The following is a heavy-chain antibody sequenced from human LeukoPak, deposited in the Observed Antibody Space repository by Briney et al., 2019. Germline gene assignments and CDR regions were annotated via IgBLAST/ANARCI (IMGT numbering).Heavy chain of an antibody. CDR3: YYYDSSGSFDY. D-gene: IGHD3-22*01. CDR2: INPNSGGT. Sequence: ASVKVSCKASGYTFTGYYMHWVRQAPGQGLEWMGWINPNSGGTNYAQKFRGRVTMTRDTSISTAYMELSRLRSDDTAVYYCYYYDSSGSFDYWGQGTLVTVSS. V-gene: IGHV1-2*02. J-gene: IGHJ4*02. CDR1: GYTFTGYY.